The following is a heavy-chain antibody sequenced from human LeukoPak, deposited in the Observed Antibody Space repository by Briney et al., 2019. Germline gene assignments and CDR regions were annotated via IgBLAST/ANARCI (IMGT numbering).Heavy chain of an antibody. CDR3: TTWFYYDSSGTIDY. Sequence: GGSLRLSCAASGFTFSSYAMSWVRQAPGKGLEWVSAISGSGGSTYYADSVKGRFTISRDNSKNTLYLQMNSLRAEDTAVYYCTTWFYYDSSGTIDYWGQGTLVTVSS. V-gene: IGHV3-23*01. CDR2: ISGSGGST. CDR1: GFTFSSYA. J-gene: IGHJ4*02. D-gene: IGHD3-22*01.